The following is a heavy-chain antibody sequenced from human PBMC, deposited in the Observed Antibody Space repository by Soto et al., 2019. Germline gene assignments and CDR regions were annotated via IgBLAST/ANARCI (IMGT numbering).Heavy chain of an antibody. CDR3: AREGYDILTGYYNRYYYGMDV. Sequence: QVQLVQSGAEVKKPGASVKVSCKASGYTFTSYYMPWVRQAPGQGLEWMGIINPSGGSTSYAQKFQGRVTMTRDTSTSTVYMELSSLRSEDTAVYYCAREGYDILTGYYNRYYYGMDVWGQGTTVTVSS. V-gene: IGHV1-46*01. D-gene: IGHD3-9*01. CDR1: GYTFTSYY. CDR2: INPSGGST. J-gene: IGHJ6*02.